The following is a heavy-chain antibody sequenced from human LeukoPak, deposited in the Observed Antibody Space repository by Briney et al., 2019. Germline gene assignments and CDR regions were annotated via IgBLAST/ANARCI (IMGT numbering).Heavy chain of an antibody. D-gene: IGHD2-2*01. J-gene: IGHJ5*02. Sequence: SETLSLTCTVSGGSISSGSYYWGWIRQPAGKGLEWIVRIYTSGSTNYNPSLKSRVTISVDTSKNQFSLKLSSVTAADTAVYYCARYGPKPAATTGFDPWGQGTLVTVSS. V-gene: IGHV4-61*02. CDR3: ARYGPKPAATTGFDP. CDR2: IYTSGST. CDR1: GGSISSGSYY.